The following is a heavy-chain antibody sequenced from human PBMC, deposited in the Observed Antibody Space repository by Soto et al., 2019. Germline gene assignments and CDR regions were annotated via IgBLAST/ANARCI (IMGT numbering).Heavy chain of an antibody. CDR1: GFTFSSYA. CDR2: ISGSGGST. Sequence: EVQLLESGGGLVQPGGSLRLSCAASGFTFSSYAMSWVRQAPGKGLEWVSAISGSGGSTYYADSVKGRFTISRDNSKNTRYLQMNSMRAEDTAVYYGAKSVWGYSYGYYFDYWGQGTLVTVSS. V-gene: IGHV3-23*01. J-gene: IGHJ4*02. CDR3: AKSVWGYSYGYYFDY. D-gene: IGHD5-18*01.